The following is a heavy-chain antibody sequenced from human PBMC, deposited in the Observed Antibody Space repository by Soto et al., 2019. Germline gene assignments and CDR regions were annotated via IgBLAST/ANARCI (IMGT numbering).Heavy chain of an antibody. J-gene: IGHJ6*02. V-gene: IGHV1-2*04. CDR1: GYTFTGDY. CDR2: INPNSGGT. CDR3: ARDYEVSSSWYGSYYYGMDV. Sequence: ASVKVSCKAPGYTFTGDYMHWVRQAPGQGLEWMGWINPNSGGTNYAQKFQGWVTMTRDTSISTAYMELSRLRSDDTAVYYCARDYEVSSSWYGSYYYGMDVWGQGTTVTVSS. D-gene: IGHD6-13*01.